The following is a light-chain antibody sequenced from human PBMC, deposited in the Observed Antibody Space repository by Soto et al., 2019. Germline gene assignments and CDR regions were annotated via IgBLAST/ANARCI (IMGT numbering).Light chain of an antibody. Sequence: VLTQPPSASGTPGQRVTISCSGSSSNIGSNYVFWYQRLPGTAPKLLIYGNDQRPSGVPDRLSGSKSGTSASLAISGLRSDDEADYYCATWDASLSGVVFGGGTKLTVL. CDR1: SSNIGSNY. J-gene: IGLJ2*01. CDR2: GND. CDR3: ATWDASLSGVV. V-gene: IGLV1-47*01.